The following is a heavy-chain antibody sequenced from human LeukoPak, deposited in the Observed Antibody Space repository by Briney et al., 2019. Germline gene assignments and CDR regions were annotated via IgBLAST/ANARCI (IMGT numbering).Heavy chain of an antibody. J-gene: IGHJ4*02. CDR2: INPNSGGT. D-gene: IGHD3-22*01. Sequence: ASVKVSCKASGYTFTGYYMHWVRQAPGQGLEWMGRINPNSGGTNYAQKFQGRVTMTRDTSISTAYMELSRLRSDDTAVYFCASSGYDSSGYYFDYWGQGTLVTVSS. CDR1: GYTFTGYY. CDR3: ASSGYDSSGYYFDY. V-gene: IGHV1-2*06.